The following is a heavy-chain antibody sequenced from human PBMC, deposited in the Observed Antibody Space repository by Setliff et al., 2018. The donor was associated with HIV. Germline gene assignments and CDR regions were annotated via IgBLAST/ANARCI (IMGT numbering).Heavy chain of an antibody. D-gene: IGHD3-10*01. CDR3: TGDYNSGSYRFDY. V-gene: IGHV4-4*08. Sequence: SETLSLTCTVSGGSINNYYWSWIRQPPGKGLEWIGYIYPNGSPDYPSGNIVYNPSFRSRVTLSLDTSKNQFSLKLTSVTAADAAVYYCTGDYNSGSYRFDYWGQGTPGTVSS. CDR1: GGSINNYY. CDR2: IYPNGSP. J-gene: IGHJ4*02.